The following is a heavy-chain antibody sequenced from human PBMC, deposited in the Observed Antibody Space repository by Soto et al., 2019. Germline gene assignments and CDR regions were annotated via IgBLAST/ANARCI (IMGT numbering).Heavy chain of an antibody. CDR3: ARAAVPTSSRPYYFDY. J-gene: IGHJ4*02. CDR2: IIPIFGTA. CDR1: GGTFSSYA. Sequence: QVQLVQSGAEVKKPGSSVKVSCKASGGTFSSYAISWVRQAPGQGLEWMGGIIPIFGTANYAQKFPGRVTITADDSTSTAYLELSSLRSEETAVYYCARAAVPTSSRPYYFDYWGQGTPVTVSS. V-gene: IGHV1-69*01. D-gene: IGHD2-2*01.